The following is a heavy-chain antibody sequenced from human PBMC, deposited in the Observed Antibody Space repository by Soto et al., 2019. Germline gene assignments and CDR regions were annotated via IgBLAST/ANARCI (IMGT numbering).Heavy chain of an antibody. J-gene: IGHJ4*02. CDR2: ISGSGGST. D-gene: IGHD4-17*01. V-gene: IGHV3-23*01. CDR3: AKDQAVGLRYPFDY. CDR1: GFTFRSYA. Sequence: GGSLRLSCAASGFTFRSYAMSWVRQAPGKGLEWVSAISGSGGSTYYADSVKGRFTISRDNSKNTLYLQMNSLRAEDTAVYYCAKDQAVGLRYPFDYWGQGTLVTVSS.